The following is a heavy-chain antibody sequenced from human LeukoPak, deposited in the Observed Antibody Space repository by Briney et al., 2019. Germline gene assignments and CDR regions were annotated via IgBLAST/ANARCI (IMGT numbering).Heavy chain of an antibody. Sequence: SETLSLTCAVHGGSFSGYYWSSIRQPPGKGPKWIGEINHSGSTNYNASLKSRVTISVDTSMNQFSLKLSSVTSADTAVYYCAREEDCSGGICYLGNAFDIWGQGTMVTVSS. CDR3: AREEDCSGGICYLGNAFDI. CDR1: GGSFSGYY. J-gene: IGHJ3*02. V-gene: IGHV4-34*01. D-gene: IGHD2-15*01. CDR2: INHSGST.